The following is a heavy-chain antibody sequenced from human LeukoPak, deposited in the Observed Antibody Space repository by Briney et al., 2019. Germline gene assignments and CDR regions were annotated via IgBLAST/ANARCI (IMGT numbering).Heavy chain of an antibody. D-gene: IGHD2-2*01. CDR1: GGSISSYY. CDR3: ARDVGYCSSASCYVWFDP. CDR2: ISSSGNS. Sequence: SETLSLTCTVSGGSISSYYWSCIRQPPGKALEWIGYISSSGNSKYNPSLNSRVTISLDTSKNQFSLRLSSVTAADTAIYHCARDVGYCSSASCYVWFDPWGQGTLVTVSS. J-gene: IGHJ5*02. V-gene: IGHV4-59*01.